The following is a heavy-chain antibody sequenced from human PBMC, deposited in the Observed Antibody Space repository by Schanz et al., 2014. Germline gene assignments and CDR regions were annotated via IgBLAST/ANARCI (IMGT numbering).Heavy chain of an antibody. D-gene: IGHD3-10*01. CDR1: GFTFSDYY. CDR3: VREDMVRGIRAFDI. CDR2: ISSGGSDT. J-gene: IGHJ3*02. V-gene: IGHV3-11*06. Sequence: VQLVESGGDLVKPGGSLRLSCAASGFTFSDYYMSWIRQAPGKGPEWVSYISSGGSDTYYADSVKGRFTISRDNAKNSLFLQMNSLTAEDTAVYYCVREDMVRGIRAFDIWGQGTMVTVSS.